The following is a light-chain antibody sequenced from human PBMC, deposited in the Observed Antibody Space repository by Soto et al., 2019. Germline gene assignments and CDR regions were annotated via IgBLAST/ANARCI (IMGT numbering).Light chain of an antibody. V-gene: IGKV3-20*01. Sequence: ESVLTQSPRTLSLSPGERATLSCRASQSVSSSHLAWYQQKPGQAPRLLIYGASSRATGIPNRFSGTRSRTDFTLTISRLEPEDFAVYYCQHYGSSLSITFGQGTRLEIK. J-gene: IGKJ5*01. CDR3: QHYGSSLSIT. CDR2: GAS. CDR1: QSVSSSH.